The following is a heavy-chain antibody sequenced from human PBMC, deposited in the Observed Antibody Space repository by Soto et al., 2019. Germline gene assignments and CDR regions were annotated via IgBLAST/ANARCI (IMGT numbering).Heavy chain of an antibody. CDR2: ISGSGGST. J-gene: IGHJ4*02. Sequence: PGGSLRLSCAASGFTFSSYAMSWVRQAPGKGLEWVSAISGSGGSTYYADSVKGRFTISRDNSKNTLYLQMNSLRAEDTAVFNCAKDHDYYGSGSPPYYLAYWGKGPRVPVSP. V-gene: IGHV3-23*01. CDR1: GFTFSSYA. CDR3: AKDHDYYGSGSPPYYLAY. D-gene: IGHD3-10*01.